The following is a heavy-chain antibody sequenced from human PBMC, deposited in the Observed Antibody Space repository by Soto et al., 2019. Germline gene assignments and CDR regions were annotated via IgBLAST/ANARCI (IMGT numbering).Heavy chain of an antibody. CDR3: ATVKDYYGSGSPNWFDP. CDR1: GYTLTELS. J-gene: IGHJ5*02. V-gene: IGHV1-24*01. CDR2: FDPEDGET. Sequence: EASVKVSCKVSGYTLTELSMHWVRQAPGKGLEWMGGFDPEDGETIYAQKFQGRVTMTEDTSTDTAYMELSSLRSEDTAVYYCATVKDYYGSGSPNWFDPWGQGTLVTVSS. D-gene: IGHD3-10*01.